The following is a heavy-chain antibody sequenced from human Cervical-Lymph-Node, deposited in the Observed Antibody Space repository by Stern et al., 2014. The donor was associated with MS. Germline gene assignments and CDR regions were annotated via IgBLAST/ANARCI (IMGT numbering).Heavy chain of an antibody. CDR3: ASSSDYGDFLILAY. CDR2: ISYDGSDK. D-gene: IGHD4-17*01. V-gene: IGHV3-30*03. Sequence: VQLVESGGGVVQPGRSLRLSCAASGITFSSFGMHWVRQAPGKGLKWVAVISYDGSDKYYADSVKGRFTISRDNSKNTLYLQMNRLRAEDTAVYYCASSSDYGDFLILAYWGQGSLVTVSS. CDR1: GITFSSFG. J-gene: IGHJ4*02.